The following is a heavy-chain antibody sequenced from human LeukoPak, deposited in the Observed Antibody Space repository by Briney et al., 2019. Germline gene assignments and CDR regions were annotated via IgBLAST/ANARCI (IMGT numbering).Heavy chain of an antibody. V-gene: IGHV3-23*01. Sequence: GGSLRLSCTASGFTFSTYAMGWARQAPGKGLEWVSGIGSNGVNTYYADSAKGRFTVSRDNSKNTVYLQMNSLRAEDTALYYCVRAYTTSGTYAEPWGQGTLVTVSS. D-gene: IGHD1-1*01. CDR1: GFTFSTYA. J-gene: IGHJ4*02. CDR2: IGSNGVNT. CDR3: VRAYTTSGTYAEP.